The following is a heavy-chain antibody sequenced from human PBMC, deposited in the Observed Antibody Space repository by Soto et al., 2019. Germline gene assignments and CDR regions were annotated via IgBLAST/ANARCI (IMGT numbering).Heavy chain of an antibody. Sequence: QVQLVESGGGVVQPGRSLRLSCAASGFTFSSSAMHWVSQAPGKGLGGVAVISYDGSNKYYADSVKGRFTISRDNSKNTLYLQMNSLRAEDTAVYYCAGDLVAYCGGDCRTFEYWGQGTLVTVSS. CDR3: AGDLVAYCGGDCRTFEY. CDR2: ISYDGSNK. D-gene: IGHD2-21*02. J-gene: IGHJ4*02. CDR1: GFTFSSSA. V-gene: IGHV3-30-3*01.